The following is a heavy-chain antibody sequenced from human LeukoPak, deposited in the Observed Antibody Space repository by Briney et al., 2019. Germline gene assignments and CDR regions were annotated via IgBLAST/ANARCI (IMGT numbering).Heavy chain of an antibody. V-gene: IGHV3-21*01. CDR1: GFTFSSYS. Sequence: PGGSLRLSCAASGFTFSSYSMNWVRQAPGKGLEWVSSISTRSSYIYYADSVKGRFTISRDNAWNSLSLQMNSLRAEDTAVYYCAARDSYGSGSYPIDYWGQGTLVTVSS. J-gene: IGHJ4*02. D-gene: IGHD3-10*01. CDR3: AARDSYGSGSYPIDY. CDR2: ISTRSSYI.